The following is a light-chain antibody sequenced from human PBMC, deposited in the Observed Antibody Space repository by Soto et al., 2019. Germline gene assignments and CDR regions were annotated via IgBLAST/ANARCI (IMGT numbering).Light chain of an antibody. V-gene: IGKV3D-15*01. J-gene: IGKJ5*01. CDR3: QQYNNWPPIT. CDR2: GAS. Sequence: EVVMTQSPATLSVSPGEQDILSCRASQSVRSNLAWYQQKPGQAPRRLISGASTRATGSPARFSGSASGTEFTLTISSLQSEDFAVYYCQQYNNWPPITFGQGTRLAI. CDR1: QSVRSN.